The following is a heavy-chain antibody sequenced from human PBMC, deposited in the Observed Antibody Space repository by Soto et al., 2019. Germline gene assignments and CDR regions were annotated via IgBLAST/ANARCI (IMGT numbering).Heavy chain of an antibody. V-gene: IGHV4-34*01. J-gene: IGHJ4*02. Sequence: SETLSLTCAVYGGSFSGYYRSWIRQPPGKGLEWIGEINHSGSTNYNPSLKSRVTISVDTSKNQFSLKLSSVTAADTAVYYCARVAYYGSGSYYNPFDYWGQGTLVTVSS. D-gene: IGHD3-10*01. CDR3: ARVAYYGSGSYYNPFDY. CDR1: GGSFSGYY. CDR2: INHSGST.